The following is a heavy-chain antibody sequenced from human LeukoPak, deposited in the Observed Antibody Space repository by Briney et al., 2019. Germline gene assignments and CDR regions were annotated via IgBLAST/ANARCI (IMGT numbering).Heavy chain of an antibody. Sequence: SETLSLTCAVYGGSFSGNYWSWIRQPPGRGLEWIGEINHSGSTNYNPSLKSRVTISVDTSKNQFSLKLSSVTAADTAVYYCASHPGTSVRPNWFDPWGQGTLVTVSS. CDR3: ASHPGTSVRPNWFDP. CDR2: INHSGST. V-gene: IGHV4-34*01. CDR1: GGSFSGNY. D-gene: IGHD5/OR15-5a*01. J-gene: IGHJ5*02.